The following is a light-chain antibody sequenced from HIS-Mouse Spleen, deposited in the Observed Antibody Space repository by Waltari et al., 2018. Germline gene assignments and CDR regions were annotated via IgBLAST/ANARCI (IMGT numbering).Light chain of an antibody. V-gene: IGKV1-9*01. J-gene: IGKJ4*01. CDR3: QQLNSYPLT. Sequence: DIQLTQSPSFLSASVGDRVTITCRASQGISSYLAWYQQKPGKAPKLLIYAASTLQSGVPSRCSGSGSVTEFTLTISSLQPEDFATYYCQQLNSYPLTFGGGTKVEIK. CDR2: AAS. CDR1: QGISSY.